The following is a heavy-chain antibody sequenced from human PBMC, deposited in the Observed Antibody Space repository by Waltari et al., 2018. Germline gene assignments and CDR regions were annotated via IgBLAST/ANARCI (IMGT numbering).Heavy chain of an antibody. CDR1: GGSISSSSYY. CDR2: IYYSGST. V-gene: IGHV4-39*07. J-gene: IGHJ4*02. CDR3: ARGPGSSSDY. Sequence: QLQLQESGPGLVKPSETPSLTCTVSGGSISSSSYYWGWIRQPPGKGLEWIGSIYYSGSTYYTPSLKSRVTISVDTSKNQFSLKLSSVTAADTAVYYCARGPGSSSDYWGQGTLVTVSS. D-gene: IGHD6-6*01.